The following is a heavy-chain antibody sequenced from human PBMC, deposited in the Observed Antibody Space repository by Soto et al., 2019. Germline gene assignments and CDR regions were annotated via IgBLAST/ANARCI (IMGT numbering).Heavy chain of an antibody. J-gene: IGHJ4*02. D-gene: IGHD3-10*01. V-gene: IGHV3-23*01. CDR3: AKVLSKNYYYPFDF. CDR1: GFTFSDYA. Sequence: GSLRLSFTASGFTFSDYAMTWVRQAPGKGLEWVSTISGGSSVTYYGDSVKGLFTISRDNAKKTLFLQLNRLSADDTATYYCAKVLSKNYYYPFDFWGQGTQVTVSS. CDR2: ISGGSSVT.